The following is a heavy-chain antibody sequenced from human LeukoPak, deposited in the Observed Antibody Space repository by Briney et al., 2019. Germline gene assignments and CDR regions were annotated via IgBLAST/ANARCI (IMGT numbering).Heavy chain of an antibody. CDR1: GFSFSNHG. V-gene: IGHV3-15*01. Sequence: GGSLRLSCAASGFSFSNHGIHWVRQAPGKGLEWVGLIKTKTDGVTTDYAAPVKGRFTVSRDDSKNTLYLQLNSLKTEDTAVYYCITDPTGTTVYWGQGTLVTVSS. CDR3: ITDPTGTTVY. J-gene: IGHJ4*02. D-gene: IGHD1-7*01. CDR2: IKTKTDGVTT.